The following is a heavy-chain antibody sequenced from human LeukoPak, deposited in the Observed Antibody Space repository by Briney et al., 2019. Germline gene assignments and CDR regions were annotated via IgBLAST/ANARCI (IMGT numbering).Heavy chain of an antibody. J-gene: IGHJ4*02. CDR2: INPNNGGT. Sequence: ASVKVSCKASGYPFTDYFIHWVRQAPGQGLEWMGWINPNNGGTTYAQNFQGRVTVTTDTSITTAYMELNSLTSDDTALYYCARIWRSGSFYAYWGQGTLVTVSS. CDR3: ARIWRSGSFYAY. CDR1: GYPFTDYF. D-gene: IGHD3-10*01. V-gene: IGHV1-2*02.